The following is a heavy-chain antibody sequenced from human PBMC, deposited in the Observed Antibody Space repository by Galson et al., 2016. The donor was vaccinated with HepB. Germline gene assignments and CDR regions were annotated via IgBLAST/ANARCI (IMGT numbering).Heavy chain of an antibody. D-gene: IGHD3-10*01. J-gene: IGHJ4*02. CDR1: GFTFSSCW. Sequence: SLRLSCAASGFTFSSCWMTWVRQAPGKGLEWVANIKQDGSEKYYVDSVKGRFTISRDNAKNSLYLQMNSLRVEDTAMYYCARDGYYYGSGSYGAATYWGQGTPVTVSS. V-gene: IGHV3-7*01. CDR2: IKQDGSEK. CDR3: ARDGYYYGSGSYGAATY.